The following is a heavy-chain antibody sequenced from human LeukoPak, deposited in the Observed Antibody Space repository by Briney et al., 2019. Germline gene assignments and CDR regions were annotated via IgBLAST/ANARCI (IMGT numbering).Heavy chain of an antibody. CDR1: SGSINSSNW. Sequence: SETLSLTCAVSSGSINSSNWWSWVRQPPGKGLEWIGEIYHSGSTYYKPTLKSRVTISVDTSKNEFSLKLTSVTATDTAVYFCARVILYQRGDNWFDPWGQGTLVTVSS. CDR2: IYHSGST. V-gene: IGHV4-4*02. J-gene: IGHJ5*02. CDR3: ARVILYQRGDNWFDP. D-gene: IGHD2-8*01.